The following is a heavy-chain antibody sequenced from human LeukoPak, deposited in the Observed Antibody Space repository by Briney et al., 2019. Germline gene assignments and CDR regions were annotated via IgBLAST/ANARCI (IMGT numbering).Heavy chain of an antibody. D-gene: IGHD2/OR15-2a*01. CDR2: ISASGGST. Sequence: SGGSLRLSCAASEFTFSSYAMQWVRQAPGKGLEWVSGISASGGSTWYADSVKGRFTISRDNSKKTLYLQMNSLRAEDTAVYYCAKYVSAKGPPYALDVWGQGTTVTVSS. J-gene: IGHJ6*02. CDR1: EFTFSSYA. V-gene: IGHV3-23*01. CDR3: AKYVSAKGPPYALDV.